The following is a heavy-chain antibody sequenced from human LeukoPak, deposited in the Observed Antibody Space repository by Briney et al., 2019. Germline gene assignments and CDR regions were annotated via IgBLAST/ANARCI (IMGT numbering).Heavy chain of an antibody. V-gene: IGHV4-38-2*02. CDR2: IYHSGST. CDR3: ARNEDYYDSSGYYPNY. J-gene: IGHJ4*02. CDR1: GYSISSGYY. Sequence: SETLSLTCTVSGYSISSGYYWGSIRQPPGKGLEWIGSIYHSGSTYYNPSLKSRVTISVDTSKNQFSLKLSSVTAADTAVYYCARNEDYYDSSGYYPNYWGQGTLVTVSS. D-gene: IGHD3-22*01.